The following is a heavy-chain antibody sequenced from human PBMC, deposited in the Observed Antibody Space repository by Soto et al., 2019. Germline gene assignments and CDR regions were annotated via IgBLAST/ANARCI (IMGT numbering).Heavy chain of an antibody. Sequence: GGALRLSCAASGFTFSDYYMSWIRLAPGKGLEWVSYISSSCSTIYYAYSVKGRFTISRDNAKNSLYLQMNSLRAEATAVYYCAREPDSSATHYYYGMDAWGQGTTVTVSS. J-gene: IGHJ6*02. CDR3: AREPDSSATHYYYGMDA. V-gene: IGHV3-11*01. D-gene: IGHD3-22*01. CDR1: GFTFSDYY. CDR2: ISSSCSTI.